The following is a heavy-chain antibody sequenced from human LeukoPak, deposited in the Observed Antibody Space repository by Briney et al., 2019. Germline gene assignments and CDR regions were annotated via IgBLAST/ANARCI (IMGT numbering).Heavy chain of an antibody. J-gene: IGHJ4*02. Sequence: PGGTLRLSCTASGFTFSSYAMSWVREAPGKGRKWASGMSGSGGRIYYADSVKGRFAISRDNSKITLFLQMNSLRAEDTAVYYCAKEGRSSWYFHEVDYWGQGTLVTVSS. V-gene: IGHV3-23*01. CDR1: GFTFSSYA. D-gene: IGHD6-13*01. CDR3: AKEGRSSWYFHEVDY. CDR2: MSGSGGRI.